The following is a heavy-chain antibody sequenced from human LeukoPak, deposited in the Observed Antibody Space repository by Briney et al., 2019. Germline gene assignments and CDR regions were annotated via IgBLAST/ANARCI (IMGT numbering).Heavy chain of an antibody. J-gene: IGHJ3*02. CDR3: ARDRVYSSSWSEAFDI. CDR1: GYTFTSYG. D-gene: IGHD6-13*01. Sequence: ASVKVSCKASGYTFTSYGISWVRQAPGQGLEWMGGFDPEEGETLLAQKFQGRVTMTEDTSTDTAYMELSSLRSEDTAVYYCARDRVYSSSWSEAFDIWGQGTMVTVSS. V-gene: IGHV1-24*01. CDR2: FDPEEGET.